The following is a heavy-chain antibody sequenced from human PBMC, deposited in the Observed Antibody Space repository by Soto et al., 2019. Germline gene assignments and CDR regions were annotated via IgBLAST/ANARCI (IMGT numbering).Heavy chain of an antibody. Sequence: SETLSLTCAVSGGSISSGGYSWSWIRQPPGKGLEWIGYMYHSGGTYYNPSLKSRVTISIDRSKNQFSLKLSSVTAADTAVYYFAGAFAIDWYTYYFDYWGQGPLVTVSS. V-gene: IGHV4-30-2*01. CDR1: GGSISSGGYS. CDR3: AGAFAIDWYTYYFDY. D-gene: IGHD3-9*01. CDR2: MYHSGGT. J-gene: IGHJ4*02.